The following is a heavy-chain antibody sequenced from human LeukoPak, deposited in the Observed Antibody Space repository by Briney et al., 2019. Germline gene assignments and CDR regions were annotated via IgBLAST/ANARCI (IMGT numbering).Heavy chain of an antibody. CDR3: ARVYYYDSSGLDY. Sequence: SEILSLTCTVSGGSISSSSYYWSWIRQPAGKGLEWIGRIYTSGSTNYNPSLKSRVTMSVDTSKNQFSLKLSSVTAADTAVYYCARVYYYDSSGLDYWGQGTLVTVSS. CDR2: IYTSGST. CDR1: GGSISSSSYY. J-gene: IGHJ4*02. D-gene: IGHD3-22*01. V-gene: IGHV4-61*02.